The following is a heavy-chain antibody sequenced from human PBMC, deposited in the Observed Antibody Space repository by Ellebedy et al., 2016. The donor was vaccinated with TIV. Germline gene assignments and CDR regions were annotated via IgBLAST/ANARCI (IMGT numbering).Heavy chain of an antibody. CDR3: ARDHLGYCSCGSCSNNWFDP. D-gene: IGHD2-15*01. V-gene: IGHV1-3*01. CDR2: INVADAKT. CDR1: GYTFTHYA. J-gene: IGHJ5*02. Sequence: AASVQVSCKASGYTFTHYAIHWLRQARGQSLEGMGWINVADAKTKYSQKVQGRVTLTRDTSANTAYIHLSGLTSEDSGIYYCARDHLGYCSCGSCSNNWFDPWGQGTLVTVSS.